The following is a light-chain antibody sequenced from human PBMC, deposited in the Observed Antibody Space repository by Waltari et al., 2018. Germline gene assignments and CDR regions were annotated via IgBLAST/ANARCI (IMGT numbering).Light chain of an antibody. J-gene: IGLJ3*02. CDR2: RDD. V-gene: IGLV1-47*01. CDR3: ASWDDSLSALV. Sequence: QSVLTQAPSASETPGQRITISCSGSSSNIGSNYVSWYQHLPGAAPKLLIGRDDHRPSGVSDRFSGSKSGTSASLAISGLRSEDEADYYCASWDDSLSALVFGGGTKLTVL. CDR1: SSNIGSNY.